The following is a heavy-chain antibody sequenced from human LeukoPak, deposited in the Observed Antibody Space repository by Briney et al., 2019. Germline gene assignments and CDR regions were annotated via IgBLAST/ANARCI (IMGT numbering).Heavy chain of an antibody. Sequence: GGSLRLSCAASGFTFSSYSMNWVRQAPGKGLEWVSSISSSSSYIYYADSVKGRFTISRDNAKNSLYLQMNSLRAEDTAVYYCANGMCSGGSCAHDAFDIWGQGTMVTVSS. CDR2: ISSSSSYI. CDR3: ANGMCSGGSCAHDAFDI. D-gene: IGHD2-15*01. CDR1: GFTFSSYS. V-gene: IGHV3-21*01. J-gene: IGHJ3*02.